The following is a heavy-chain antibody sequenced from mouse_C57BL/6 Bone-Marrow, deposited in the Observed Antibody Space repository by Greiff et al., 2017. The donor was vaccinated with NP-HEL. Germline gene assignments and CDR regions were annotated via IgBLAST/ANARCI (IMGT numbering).Heavy chain of an antibody. CDR3: ARRGTTVERGYFDV. V-gene: IGHV2-2*01. Sequence: QVQLQQSGPGLVQPSQSLSITCTVSGFSLTSYGVHWVRQSPGKGLEWLGVIWSGGSTDYNAAFISSLSISKDNSKSQVFFKMNSLQADDTAIYYCARRGTTVERGYFDVWGTGTTVTVSS. CDR1: GFSLTSYG. J-gene: IGHJ1*03. D-gene: IGHD1-1*01. CDR2: IWSGGST.